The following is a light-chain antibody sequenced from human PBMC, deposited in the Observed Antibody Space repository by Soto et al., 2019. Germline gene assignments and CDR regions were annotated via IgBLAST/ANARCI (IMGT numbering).Light chain of an antibody. CDR2: DAS. CDR1: QSIGDW. V-gene: IGKV1-5*01. Sequence: DIQMTQSPSTLSASVGDRVTITCRASQSIGDWLAWFQQKPGKAPKLLISDASSLESGVPSRFSGSGSGAEFTLTISGLQSDDFATYYCQQHNSSPWTFGQGTKVDTK. CDR3: QQHNSSPWT. J-gene: IGKJ1*01.